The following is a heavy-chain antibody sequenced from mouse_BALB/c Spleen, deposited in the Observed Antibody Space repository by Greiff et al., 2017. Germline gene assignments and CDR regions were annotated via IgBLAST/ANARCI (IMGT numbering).Heavy chain of an antibody. Sequence: DVKLVESGGGLVQPGGSRKLSCAASGFTFSSFGMHWVRQAPEKGLEWVAYISSGSSTIYYADTVKGRFTISRDNPKNTLFLQMTSLRSEDTAMYYCARQMFAYWGQGTLVTVSA. CDR1: GFTFSSFG. J-gene: IGHJ3*01. V-gene: IGHV5-17*02. CDR3: ARQMFAY. CDR2: ISSGSSTI.